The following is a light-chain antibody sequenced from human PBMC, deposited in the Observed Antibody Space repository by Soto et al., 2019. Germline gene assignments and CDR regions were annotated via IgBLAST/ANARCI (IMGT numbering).Light chain of an antibody. J-gene: IGKJ1*01. CDR1: PSVRNNY. V-gene: IGKV3-20*01. CDR3: QQHGNATGWT. CDR2: GAS. Sequence: LRLSLGERSTDCWRAIPSVRNNYLSWYQQRPRQAPRLLIFGASTTATGIPDRFSGSGSGTDFTLTISSREPEDYDVYYCQQHGNATGWTFGQGTKVDIK.